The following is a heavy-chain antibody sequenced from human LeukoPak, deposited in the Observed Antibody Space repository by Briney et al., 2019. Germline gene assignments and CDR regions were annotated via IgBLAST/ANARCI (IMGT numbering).Heavy chain of an antibody. D-gene: IGHD3-10*01. CDR1: GFTFSSYG. J-gene: IGHJ4*02. Sequence: GGSLRLSCAASGFTFSSYGMHWVRQAPGRGLEWVAVIWYDGSNKYYADSVKGRFTISRDNSRSTLYLQMNSLRPEDTAIYYCAREGYYGSGSPPSLYFDYWGQGTLVTVSS. CDR2: IWYDGSNK. CDR3: AREGYYGSGSPPSLYFDY. V-gene: IGHV3-33*01.